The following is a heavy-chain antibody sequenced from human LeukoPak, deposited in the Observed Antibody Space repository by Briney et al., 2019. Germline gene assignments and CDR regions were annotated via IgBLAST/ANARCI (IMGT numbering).Heavy chain of an antibody. V-gene: IGHV3-7*05. CDR1: GFTFSSYW. CDR2: IEQDGSEK. J-gene: IGHJ1*01. D-gene: IGHD3-22*01. Sequence: GGSLRLSCAASGFTFSSYWMSWVRQAPGKGLEWVANIEQDGSEKYYVDSVKGRFTISRDNAKNSLYVQMNSLRDEDTAVYYCARQGYYDSSGYYVQYWGQGTLVTVSS. CDR3: ARQGYYDSSGYYVQY.